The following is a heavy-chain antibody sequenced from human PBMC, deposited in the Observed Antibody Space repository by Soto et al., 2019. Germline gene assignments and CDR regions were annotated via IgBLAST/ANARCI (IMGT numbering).Heavy chain of an antibody. CDR2: IYWDDDK. CDR3: VHRRVLYGIDV. J-gene: IGHJ6*01. CDR1: GFSLSTNGVG. Sequence: QITLKESGPTLVKPTQTLTLTCSFSGFSLSTNGVGVFWIRQPPGKALEWLALIYWDDDKRYSPSLKTRLTITKGTSKNQVVLTMTNMDPVATATYYCVHRRVLYGIDVWGQGTTVTVSS. V-gene: IGHV2-5*02.